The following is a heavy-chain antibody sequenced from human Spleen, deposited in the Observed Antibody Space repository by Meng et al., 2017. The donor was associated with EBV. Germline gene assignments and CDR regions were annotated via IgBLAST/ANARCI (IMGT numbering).Heavy chain of an antibody. CDR3: ARDSPVSHFDF. V-gene: IGHV4-30-4*01. CDR1: VDSFGSGGYY. Sequence: QLQGSGPGLVNASQPLSLTCAVSVDSFGSGGYYWTWIRQPPGKGLEWIGYISYTGNTDYNPSLKSRVTMSVDTSGNRFSLNLSSVTAADAAVYYCARDSPVSHFDFWGQGTLVTVSS. J-gene: IGHJ4*02. D-gene: IGHD3-22*01. CDR2: ISYTGNT.